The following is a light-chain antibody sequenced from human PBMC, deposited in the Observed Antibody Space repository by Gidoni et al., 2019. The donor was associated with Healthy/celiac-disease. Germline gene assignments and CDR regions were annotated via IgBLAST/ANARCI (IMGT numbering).Light chain of an antibody. Sequence: QSVLTQPPSVAGAPGQRVTISCTGSSSNIGAGYDVHWYQQLPGTAPKLLISGNSTRPSGVPDRFSGSKSGTSASLAITGLQAEDVADYYCQSYDSSHWVFGGGTQLTVL. CDR1: SSNIGAGYD. V-gene: IGLV1-40*01. CDR3: QSYDSSHWV. CDR2: GNS. J-gene: IGLJ3*02.